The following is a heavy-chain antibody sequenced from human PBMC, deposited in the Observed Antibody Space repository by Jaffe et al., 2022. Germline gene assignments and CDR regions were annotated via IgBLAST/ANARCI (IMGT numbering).Heavy chain of an antibody. CDR1: GGSISSYY. CDR3: ARVYLSSGWTLATYYFDY. V-gene: IGHV4-59*01. CDR2: IYYSGST. D-gene: IGHD6-19*01. Sequence: QVQLQESGPGLVKPSETLSLTCTVSGGSISSYYWSWIRQPPGKGLEWIGYIYYSGSTNYNPSLKSRVTISVDTSKNQFSLKLSSVTAADTAVYYCARVYLSSGWTLATYYFDYWGQGTLVTVSS. J-gene: IGHJ4*02.